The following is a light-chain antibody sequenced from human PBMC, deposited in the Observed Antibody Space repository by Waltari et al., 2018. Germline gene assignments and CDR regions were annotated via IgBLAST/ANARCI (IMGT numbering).Light chain of an antibody. V-gene: IGLV1-40*01. CDR3: QSYDSSLSGLYV. CDR2: GNS. CDR1: SSNIGAGSD. Sequence: QSVLTQPPSVSGAPGQRVTISCTGSSSNIGAGSDLHWYQQLPGTAPKLLIYGNSNRPSGVPDRFSGSKSGTSASLAITGLQAEDEADYYCQSYDSSLSGLYVFGTGTKVTVL. J-gene: IGLJ1*01.